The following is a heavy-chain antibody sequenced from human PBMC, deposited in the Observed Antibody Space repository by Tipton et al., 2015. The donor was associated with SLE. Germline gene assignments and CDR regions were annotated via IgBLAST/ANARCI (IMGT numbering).Heavy chain of an antibody. CDR1: GGSISSGGYY. CDR3: AREFLNPVTTVHYYFDL. J-gene: IGHJ2*01. CDR2: ISHSGRT. D-gene: IGHD4-11*01. Sequence: TLSLTCTVSGGSISSGGYYWSWIRQHPGKGLEWIGYISHSGRTDYNPSLKSRVTISVDTSKNQFSLELSSVTAADTAVYYCAREFLNPVTTVHYYFDLWGRGTLVTVSS. V-gene: IGHV4-31*03.